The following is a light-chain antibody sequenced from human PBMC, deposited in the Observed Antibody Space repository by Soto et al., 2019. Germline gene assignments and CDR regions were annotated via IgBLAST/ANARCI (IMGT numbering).Light chain of an antibody. J-gene: IGLJ1*01. CDR2: DVG. CDR1: KSDVGAYSY. CDR3: SSYTAFPTYV. Sequence: QSVLTQPASVSGSPGQSITISCTGTKSDVGAYSYVSWYQQYPGKAPKLLIYDVGARPSGISDRFSGSKSGNTASLTISGLQAEDEADYYCSSYTAFPTYVFGSGTKLTVL. V-gene: IGLV2-14*03.